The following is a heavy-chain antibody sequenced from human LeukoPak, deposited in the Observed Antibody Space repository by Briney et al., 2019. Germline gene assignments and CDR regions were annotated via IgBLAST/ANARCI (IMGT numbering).Heavy chain of an antibody. D-gene: IGHD4-17*01. J-gene: IGHJ6*02. CDR2: ISYDGSNK. Sequence: PGGSLRLSRAASGFTFSSYGMHWVRQAPGKGLEWVAVISYDGSNKYYADSVKGRFTISRDNSKNTLYLQMNSLRAEDTAVYYCAKDLSAGDYYYYYGMDVWGQGTTVTVSS. CDR3: AKDLSAGDYYYYYGMDV. V-gene: IGHV3-30*18. CDR1: GFTFSSYG.